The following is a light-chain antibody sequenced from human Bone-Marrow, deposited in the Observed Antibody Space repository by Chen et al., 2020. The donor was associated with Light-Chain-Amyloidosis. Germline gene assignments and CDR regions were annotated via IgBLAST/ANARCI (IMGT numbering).Light chain of an antibody. CDR1: SSDVGGDNH. Sequence: QSALTHPASVSGSPGQSIPISCTGTSSDVGGDNHVSWYQQHPDKAPKLMIYEVTNRPSWFPDRFSGSKSDNTASLTISGLQTEDEADYFCSSYTITNTLVFGSGTRVTVL. J-gene: IGLJ1*01. V-gene: IGLV2-14*01. CDR2: EVT. CDR3: SSYTITNTLV.